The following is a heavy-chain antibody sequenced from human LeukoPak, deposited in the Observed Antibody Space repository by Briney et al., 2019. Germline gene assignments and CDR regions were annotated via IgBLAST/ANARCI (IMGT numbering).Heavy chain of an antibody. J-gene: IGHJ6*04. CDR3: ARGPGYNWKAHYYYYGMDV. Sequence: TSETLSLTCTVSGGSISSYYWSWIRQPPGKGLEWIGYIYYSGSTSYNPSLKSRVTISVDTSKNQFSLKLSSVTAADTAVYYCARGPGYNWKAHYYYYGMDVWGKGTTVTVSS. CDR1: GGSISSYY. V-gene: IGHV4-59*01. CDR2: IYYSGST. D-gene: IGHD1-1*01.